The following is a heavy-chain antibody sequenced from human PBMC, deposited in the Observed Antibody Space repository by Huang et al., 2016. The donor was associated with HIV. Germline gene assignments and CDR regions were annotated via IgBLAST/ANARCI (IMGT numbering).Heavy chain of an antibody. CDR2: FDPEIGET. J-gene: IGHJ4*02. V-gene: IGHV1-24*01. Sequence: QVQLVQSRAEVKKPGASVKVSCKVSEYTLTELSIHWVLQPPGNGLEWMGGFDPEIGETIYAQKFQGRVTMTEDTSTETAFMELSGLRPEDTAVYYCATGFDVFFDFWGQGTLVTVSS. CDR1: EYTLTELS. CDR3: ATGFDVFFDF. D-gene: IGHD3-9*01.